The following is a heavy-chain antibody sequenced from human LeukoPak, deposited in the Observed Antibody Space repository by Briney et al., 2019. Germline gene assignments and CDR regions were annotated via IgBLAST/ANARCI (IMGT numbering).Heavy chain of an antibody. CDR3: ARLGCSGGSCYSVRRWGLDY. D-gene: IGHD2-15*01. CDR1: RGSISRSNW. V-gene: IGHV4-4*02. J-gene: IGHJ4*02. CDR2: IHYTGST. Sequence: SGTLSLTCTVSRGSISRSNWWSWVRQPPEKGLEWIGEIHYTGSTNYNPSLKSRLTMSVDKSKNQFSLELTSVTAADTAVYYCARLGCSGGSCYSVRRWGLDYWGQGTLVTVSS.